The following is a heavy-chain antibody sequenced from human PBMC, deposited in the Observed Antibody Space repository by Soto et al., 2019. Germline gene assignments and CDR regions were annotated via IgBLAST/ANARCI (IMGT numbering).Heavy chain of an antibody. CDR3: TRGAGAPWVRFDS. Sequence: SETLSLTCGVSGYSITSGFYWGWVRQSPGEGLEWIGSISYSAKTFYNPPLASRLSIAVDTSKNPFSLRLTSVTAADTALYYCTRGAGAPWVRFDSWGQGTLVTVSS. CDR2: ISYSAKT. CDR1: GYSITSGFY. D-gene: IGHD3-16*01. J-gene: IGHJ4*02. V-gene: IGHV4-38-2*01.